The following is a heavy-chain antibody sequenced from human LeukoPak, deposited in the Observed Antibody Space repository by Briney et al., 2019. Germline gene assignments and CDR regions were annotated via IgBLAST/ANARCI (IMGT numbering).Heavy chain of an antibody. Sequence: PSETLSLTCAVYGGSFSGYYWSWIRQPPGKGLEWIGEINHSGSTNYNPSLKSRVTISVDTSKNQFSLKLSSVTPADTAVYYCARIPPYYDFWSRWPASWFDPWGQGTLVTVSS. D-gene: IGHD3-3*01. CDR3: ARIPPYYDFWSRWPASWFDP. J-gene: IGHJ5*02. CDR2: INHSGST. CDR1: GGSFSGYY. V-gene: IGHV4-34*01.